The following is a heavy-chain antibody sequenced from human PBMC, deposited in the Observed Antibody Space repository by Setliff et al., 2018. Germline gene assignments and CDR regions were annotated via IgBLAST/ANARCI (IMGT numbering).Heavy chain of an antibody. D-gene: IGHD1-26*01. J-gene: IGHJ4*02. CDR3: ARDNTMVGATDY. CDR2: IHNSGST. V-gene: IGHV4-4*07. CDR1: SGSFSSYS. Sequence: SETLSLTCTVSSGSFSSYSWTWIRPPAGKGLEWIGRIHNSGSTDYHPSLKGRVTISADTSTNHFSLKLTSGTAAATAVYYCARDNTMVGATDYWGQGAMVTVSS.